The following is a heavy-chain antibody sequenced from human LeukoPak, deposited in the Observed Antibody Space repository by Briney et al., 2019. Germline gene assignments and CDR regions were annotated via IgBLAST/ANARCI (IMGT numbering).Heavy chain of an antibody. V-gene: IGHV4-30-4*01. Sequence: SETLSLTCTVSGGSRSSGDYYWSRIRQPPGKGLEWIGYIYYSGSTYYNPSLKSRLTISVDTSKNQFSLKLSSVTAADTAVYYCAREVRGVSFFDYWGHGPLVTVSS. D-gene: IGHD3-10*01. CDR1: GGSRSSGDYY. CDR2: IYYSGST. J-gene: IGHJ4*01. CDR3: AREVRGVSFFDY.